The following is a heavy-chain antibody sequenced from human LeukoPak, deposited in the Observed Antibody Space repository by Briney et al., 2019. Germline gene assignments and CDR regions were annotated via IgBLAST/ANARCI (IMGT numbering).Heavy chain of an antibody. CDR1: GFTFSSYA. V-gene: IGHV3-23*01. CDR3: ARLRGYSGYDHFDY. D-gene: IGHD5-12*01. Sequence: GGSPRLSCAASGFTFSSYAMSWVRQAPGKGLEWVSAISGSGGSTYYADSVKGRFTISRDNSKNTLYLQMNSLRAEDTAVYYCARLRGYSGYDHFDYWGQGTLVTVSS. CDR2: ISGSGGST. J-gene: IGHJ4*02.